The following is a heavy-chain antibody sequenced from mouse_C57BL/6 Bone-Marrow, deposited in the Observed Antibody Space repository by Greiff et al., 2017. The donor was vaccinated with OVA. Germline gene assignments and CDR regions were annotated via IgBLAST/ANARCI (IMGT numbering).Heavy chain of an antibody. V-gene: IGHV3-6*01. CDR2: ISYDGSN. J-gene: IGHJ3*01. Sequence: EVQLQQSGPGLVKPSQSLSLTCSVTGYSITSCYYWNWIRQFPGNKLEWMGYISYDGSNNYNPSLKNRISITRDTSKNQFFLKLNSVTTEDTATYYCASGPYYYGSSSWFAYWGQGTLVTVSA. CDR1: GYSITSCYY. CDR3: ASGPYYYGSSSWFAY. D-gene: IGHD1-1*01.